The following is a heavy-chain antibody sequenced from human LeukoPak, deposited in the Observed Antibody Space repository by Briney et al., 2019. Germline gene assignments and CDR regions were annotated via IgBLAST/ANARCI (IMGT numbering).Heavy chain of an antibody. D-gene: IGHD6-19*01. CDR3: AAAAVAVDY. V-gene: IGHV4-34*01. Sequence: NPSETLSLTCGVSGMSLYGYFWSWIRQPPGKGLEWIGEISQSGSTNYNPSLKSRLTLSVDKSKNQFSLKLSSVTAADTAVYYCAAAAVAVDYWGQGTLVTVSS. CDR1: GMSLYGYF. J-gene: IGHJ4*02. CDR2: ISQSGST.